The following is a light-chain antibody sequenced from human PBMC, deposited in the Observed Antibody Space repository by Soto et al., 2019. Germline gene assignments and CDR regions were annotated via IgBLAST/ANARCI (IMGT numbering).Light chain of an antibody. Sequence: QSALTQPPSASGSRGQSVTISCTGTSVDLNYVSWFQQHPGKAPKLIICDVTKRPSGVPDRFSGSKSGNTASLTVSGLQDDDEDEYYCSSYAGRDIWVFGGGTNLTVL. J-gene: IGLJ3*02. CDR2: DVT. CDR1: SVDLNY. V-gene: IGLV2-8*01. CDR3: SSYAGRDIWV.